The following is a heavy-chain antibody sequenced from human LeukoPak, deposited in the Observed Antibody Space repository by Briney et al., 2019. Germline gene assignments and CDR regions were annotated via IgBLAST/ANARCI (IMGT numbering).Heavy chain of an antibody. D-gene: IGHD2-2*01. CDR1: GGSISSSSYY. CDR2: IYYSGST. J-gene: IGHJ4*02. CDR3: ASQGGQPAAFDY. Sequence: SETLSLTCTVSGGSISSSSYYWGWIRQPPGKGLEWIGSIYYSGSTYYNPSLKSRVTISVDTSKNQFSLKLSSVTAADTAVYYCASQGGQPAAFDYWGQGTLVTVSS. V-gene: IGHV4-39*07.